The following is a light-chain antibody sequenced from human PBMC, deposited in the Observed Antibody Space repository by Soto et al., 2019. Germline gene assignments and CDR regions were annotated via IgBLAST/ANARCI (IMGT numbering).Light chain of an antibody. V-gene: IGKV3-20*01. CDR3: QQYGSSPLT. CDR1: QTGSNSY. CDR2: GVS. Sequence: IVLTQSPGTLSLSPGERATLSCRASQTGSNSYLAWYQQKSAQAPRLLIYGVSTRATGIPDRFSGSGSGTEFTLTISRLEPEDFAVYYCQQYGSSPLTCGGGTKVDIK. J-gene: IGKJ4*01.